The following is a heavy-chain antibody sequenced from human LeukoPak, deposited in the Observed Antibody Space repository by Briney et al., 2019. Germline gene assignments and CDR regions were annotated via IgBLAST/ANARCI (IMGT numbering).Heavy chain of an antibody. CDR3: ARWGCMGPHIAAAGTHAFDI. J-gene: IGHJ3*02. V-gene: IGHV4-59*08. CDR1: GGSISSYY. Sequence: SETLALTCTVSGGSISSYYWSWIRQPPGKGLEWIGYIYDSGSTNYNPSLKSRVTISVDTSKNQFSLKLCSVTAADTAVYYCARWGCMGPHIAAAGTHAFDIWGQGTMVTVSS. CDR2: IYDSGST. D-gene: IGHD6-13*01.